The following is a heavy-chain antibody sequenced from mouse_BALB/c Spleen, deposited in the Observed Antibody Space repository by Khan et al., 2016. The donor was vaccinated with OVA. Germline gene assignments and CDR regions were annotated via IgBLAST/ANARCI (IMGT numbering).Heavy chain of an antibody. CDR3: TRDGYSPWFAY. V-gene: IGHV14-1*02. CDR2: IDPENGNT. D-gene: IGHD2-3*01. J-gene: IGHJ3*01. Sequence: EVKLEESGAELVRPGALVNLSYKASGFNIKDYYMHLVKQRPEQGLEWIGWIDPENGNTIYDPKFQGKASITSDTSSNTAYLQLSSLTSEDTTVYYCTRDGYSPWFAYWGQGTLVTVSA. CDR1: GFNIKDYY.